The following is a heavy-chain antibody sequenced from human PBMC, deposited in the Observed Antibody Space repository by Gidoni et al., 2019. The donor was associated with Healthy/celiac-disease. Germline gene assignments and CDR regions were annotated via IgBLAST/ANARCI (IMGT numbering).Heavy chain of an antibody. CDR2: ISAYNGNT. D-gene: IGHD3-22*01. V-gene: IGHV1-18*01. J-gene: IGHJ4*02. CDR3: AREAREDYYDSSGERYGF. CDR1: GYTFTSYG. Sequence: ASGYTFTSYGISWVRQAPGQGLEWMGWISAYNGNTNYAQKLQGRVTMTTDTSTSTAYMELRSLRSDDTAVYYCAREAREDYYDSSGERYGFWGQGTLVTVSS.